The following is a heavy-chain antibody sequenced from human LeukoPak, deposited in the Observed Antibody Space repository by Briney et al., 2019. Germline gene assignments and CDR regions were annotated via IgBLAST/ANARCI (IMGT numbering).Heavy chain of an antibody. Sequence: PGGSLRLSCVASGFTFRSFAMNWVRQPPGKALEWVSSISHLSHDTSYAASVEGRFTISRDNSRDTLFLEMTTLGAADTARYYCTKAYHSSAWSVIDNWGRGTLVTVSS. V-gene: IGHV3-23*01. D-gene: IGHD6-19*01. CDR2: ISHLSHDT. CDR1: GFTFRSFA. CDR3: TKAYHSSAWSVIDN. J-gene: IGHJ4*02.